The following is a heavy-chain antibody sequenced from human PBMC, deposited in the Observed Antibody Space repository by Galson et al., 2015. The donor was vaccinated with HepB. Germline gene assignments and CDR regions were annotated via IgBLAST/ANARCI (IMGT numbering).Heavy chain of an antibody. CDR2: ISAYNGNT. J-gene: IGHJ6*02. CDR1: GYTFTSYG. CDR3: ASCRQYSSSFISGPSYVYYVMDF. Sequence: SVKVSCKASGYTFTSYGISWVRQAPGQGLEWMGWISAYNGNTNYAQKLQGRVTMTTDTSTRTAYMELRSLRSDDTAVYYCASCRQYSSSFISGPSYVYYVMDFWGQGSTVTVSS. D-gene: IGHD6-13*01. V-gene: IGHV1-18*01.